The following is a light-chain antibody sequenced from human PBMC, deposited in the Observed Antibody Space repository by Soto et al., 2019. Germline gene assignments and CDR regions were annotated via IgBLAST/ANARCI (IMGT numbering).Light chain of an antibody. CDR3: QQYYKWPQT. V-gene: IGKV3-15*01. Sequence: EIMKTQSPATLSLSPGERPTLSCRSTPSVRNKLAWYQQKPGQAPRLLIYDASTRATGIPARFRGSGSGTEFTLTISSLHSEDFAVYHCQQYYKWPQTFGQGTKVDIK. J-gene: IGKJ1*01. CDR2: DAS. CDR1: PSVRNK.